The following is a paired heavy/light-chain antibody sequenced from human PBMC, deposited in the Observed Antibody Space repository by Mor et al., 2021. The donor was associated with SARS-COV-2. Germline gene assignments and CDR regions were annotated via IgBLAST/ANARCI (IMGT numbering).Light chain of an antibody. Sequence: EIVLTQSPGTLSLSPGESATLSCRASQSITSNYLAWYQQKHGQAPRLLIQGASRRATAIPDSFSGSGSGTDFTLTISRLEPEDFAVYYCQQYGTSPWTFGQGTTVEIK. CDR2: GAS. J-gene: IGKJ1*01. V-gene: IGKV3-20*01. CDR1: QSITSNY. CDR3: QQYGTSPWT.
Heavy chain of an antibody. J-gene: IGHJ6*02. Sequence: QVQLQESGPGLVKPSETLSLTCVVSGGSISSYSWSWVRQPAGKGLEWIGRIYTSGSTNYNPSLKSRVTMSVDTSKNQFSLKLSSVVAADTAVYYCARAYSSDWFVGGMDVWGQGTTVTVSS. CDR3: ARAYSSDWFVGGMDV. V-gene: IGHV4-4*07. D-gene: IGHD6-19*01. CDR1: GGSISSYS. CDR2: IYTSGST.